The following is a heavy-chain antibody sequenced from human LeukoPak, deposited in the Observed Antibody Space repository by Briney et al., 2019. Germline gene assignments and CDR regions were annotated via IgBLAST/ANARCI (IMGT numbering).Heavy chain of an antibody. V-gene: IGHV3-74*01. J-gene: IGHJ4*02. CDR3: ARMGLEMATALDY. CDR1: GFTFSSYW. CDR2: INSDGSST. Sequence: GGSLRLSCAASGFTFSSYWMHWVRQAPAKGLVWVSRINSDGSSTSYADSVKGRFTISRDNAKNTLYLQMNSLRAEDTAVYYCARMGLEMATALDYWGQGTLVTVSS. D-gene: IGHD5-24*01.